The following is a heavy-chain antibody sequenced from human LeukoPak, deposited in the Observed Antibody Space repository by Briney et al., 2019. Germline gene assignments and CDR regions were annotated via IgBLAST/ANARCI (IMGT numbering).Heavy chain of an antibody. CDR3: AKDQEYSSSLGHDY. V-gene: IGHV4-39*07. CDR1: GGSISSSSYY. Sequence: PSETLSLTCTVSGGSISSSSYYWGWIRQPPGKGLEWIGSIYYSGSTYYNPSLKSRVTISVDTSKNQFSLKLSSVTAADTAVYYCAKDQEYSSSLGHDYWGQGTLVTVSS. D-gene: IGHD6-6*01. J-gene: IGHJ4*02. CDR2: IYYSGST.